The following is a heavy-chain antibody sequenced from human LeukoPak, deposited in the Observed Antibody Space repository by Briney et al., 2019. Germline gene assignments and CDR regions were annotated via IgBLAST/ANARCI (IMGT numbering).Heavy chain of an antibody. Sequence: GASVKVSCKASGYTFTSYGISWVRQAPGQGLEWMGWISAYNGNTNYAQKLQGGATMTTDTSTSTAYMELRSLRSDDTAVYYCAVAYCGGDCYPSPDYWGQGTLVTVSS. V-gene: IGHV1-18*01. CDR2: ISAYNGNT. CDR1: GYTFTSYG. CDR3: AVAYCGGDCYPSPDY. D-gene: IGHD2-21*01. J-gene: IGHJ4*02.